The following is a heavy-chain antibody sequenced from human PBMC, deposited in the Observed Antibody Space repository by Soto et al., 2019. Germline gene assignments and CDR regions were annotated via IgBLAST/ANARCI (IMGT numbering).Heavy chain of an antibody. Sequence: HPGGSLRLSCAASGFTFSSYAMSWVRQAPGKGLEWVSAISGSGGSTYYADSVKGRFTISRDNSKNTLYLQMNSLRAEDTAVYYCAKKDVVVVPAATYYFDYWGQGTLVTVSS. CDR2: ISGSGGST. V-gene: IGHV3-23*01. J-gene: IGHJ4*02. CDR1: GFTFSSYA. D-gene: IGHD2-2*01. CDR3: AKKDVVVVPAATYYFDY.